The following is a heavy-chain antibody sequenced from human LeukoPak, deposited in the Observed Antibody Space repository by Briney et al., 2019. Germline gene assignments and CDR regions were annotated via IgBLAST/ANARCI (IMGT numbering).Heavy chain of an antibody. V-gene: IGHV3-74*01. Sequence: PGGSLRLSCAASGFTFSSYAMHWVRQAPGKGLVWVSRISTDGSRTGYADSVKGRFTISRDNAKNTQYLQMSSLRAEDTAVYYCARETNHGALGYWGQGTLVTVPS. CDR1: GFTFSSYA. CDR3: ARETNHGALGY. CDR2: ISTDGSRT. D-gene: IGHD4/OR15-4a*01. J-gene: IGHJ4*02.